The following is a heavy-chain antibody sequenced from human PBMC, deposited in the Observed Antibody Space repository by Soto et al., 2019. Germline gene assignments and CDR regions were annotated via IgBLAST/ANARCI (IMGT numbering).Heavy chain of an antibody. CDR2: IYSGGTT. J-gene: IGHJ4*02. V-gene: IGHV3-53*01. D-gene: IGHD5-18*01. Sequence: GGSLRLSCAASGFTFSSYSMNWVRQAPGKGLEWVSVIYSGGTTYYADSVKGRFTISRDDSKNTLYLQMNSLRAEDTAVYYCANSGYSYAIDYWGQGTLVTVSS. CDR1: GFTFSSYS. CDR3: ANSGYSYAIDY.